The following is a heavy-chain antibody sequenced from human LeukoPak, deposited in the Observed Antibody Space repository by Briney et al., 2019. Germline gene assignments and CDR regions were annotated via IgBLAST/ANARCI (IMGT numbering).Heavy chain of an antibody. CDR1: GFTFSSYS. CDR2: ISSSSSYI. J-gene: IGHJ5*02. Sequence: GGSLRLSCAASGFTFSSYSMDWVRQAPGKGLKWVSSISSSSSYIYYADSVKGRFTISRDNAKNSLYLQMNSLRAEDTAVYYCARNPSYSSSWYALFDPWGQGTLVTVSS. V-gene: IGHV3-21*01. CDR3: ARNPSYSSSWYALFDP. D-gene: IGHD6-13*01.